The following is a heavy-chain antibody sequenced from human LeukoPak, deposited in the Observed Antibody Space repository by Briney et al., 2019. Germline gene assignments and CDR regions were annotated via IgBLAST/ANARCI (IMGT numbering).Heavy chain of an antibody. J-gene: IGHJ4*02. D-gene: IGHD3-3*01. CDR1: GYTFTSYY. CDR3: ARARFLEWLLVDY. CDR2: INPSGGST. V-gene: IGHV1-46*01. Sequence: ASVKVSCNASGYTFTSYYMHWVRQAPGQGLEWMGIINPSGGSTSYAQKFQGRVTMTRDTSTSTVYMELSSLRSDDTAVYYCARARFLEWLLVDYWGQGTLVTVSS.